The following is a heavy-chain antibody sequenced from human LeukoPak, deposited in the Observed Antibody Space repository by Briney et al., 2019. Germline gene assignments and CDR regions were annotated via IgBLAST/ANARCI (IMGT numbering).Heavy chain of an antibody. Sequence: GASLKISCKASGYSFSSDWIAWVRQMPGRGLEWMGIIFPIDSETTYSPSFQGQVTISADKSISPAYLQWSSLKASDTAMYYCTRGCSGGSCSRDAMDVWGQGTMVTVSS. D-gene: IGHD2-15*01. CDR2: IFPIDSET. CDR1: GYSFSSDW. CDR3: TRGCSGGSCSRDAMDV. J-gene: IGHJ6*02. V-gene: IGHV5-51*01.